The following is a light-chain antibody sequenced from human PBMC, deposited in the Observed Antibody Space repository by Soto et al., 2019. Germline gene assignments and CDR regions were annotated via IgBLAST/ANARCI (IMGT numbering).Light chain of an antibody. Sequence: EIVLTQSPATLSLSPGERATLSCRASQSVSSYLAWYQQKPGQAPRLRIYDASNRATGIPARFSGSGSVTDFTLTIIILETEDFEIYYCQKRSNWPPWTFGQGTKMEMK. CDR3: QKRSNWPPWT. CDR2: DAS. J-gene: IGKJ1*01. CDR1: QSVSSY. V-gene: IGKV3-11*01.